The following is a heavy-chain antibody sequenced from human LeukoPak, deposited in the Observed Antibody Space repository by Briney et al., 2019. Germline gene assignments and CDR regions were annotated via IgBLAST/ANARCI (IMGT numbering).Heavy chain of an antibody. Sequence: PSETLSLTCTVSGGSISSYYWSWIRQPPGKGLEWIGYIYYSGSTNYNPSLKSRVTISVDTSKNQFSLMLSSVTAADTAVYYCARRDDSSGYHKIFDYWGPGTLVTVSS. V-gene: IGHV4-59*08. CDR2: IYYSGST. CDR3: ARRDDSSGYHKIFDY. J-gene: IGHJ4*02. CDR1: GGSISSYY. D-gene: IGHD3-22*01.